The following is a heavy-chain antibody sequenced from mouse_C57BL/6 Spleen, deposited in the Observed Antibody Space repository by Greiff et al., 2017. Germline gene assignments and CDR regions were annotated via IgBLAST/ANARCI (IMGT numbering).Heavy chain of an antibody. J-gene: IGHJ3*01. Sequence: EVHLVESGAELVRPGASVKLSCTASGFNIKDDYMHWVKQRPEQGLEWIGWIDPENGDTEYASKFQGKATITADTSSNTAYLQLSSLTSEDTAVYYCTPGTWFAYWGQGTLVTVSA. V-gene: IGHV14-4*01. CDR3: TPGTWFAY. D-gene: IGHD4-1*01. CDR2: IDPENGDT. CDR1: GFNIKDDY.